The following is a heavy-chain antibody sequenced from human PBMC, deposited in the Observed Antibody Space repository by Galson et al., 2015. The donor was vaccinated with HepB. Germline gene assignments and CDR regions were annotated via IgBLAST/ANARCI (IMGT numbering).Heavy chain of an antibody. D-gene: IGHD3-10*01. CDR1: GYSFTSYW. J-gene: IGHJ4*02. V-gene: IGHV5-10-1*01. CDR3: ARHYRRYYGSGSYYVHDY. CDR2: IDPSDSYT. Sequence: QSGAEVKKPGESLRISCKGSGYSFTSYWISWVRQMPGKGLEWMGRIDPSDSYTNYSPSLQGHVTISADKSISTAYLQWSSLKASDSAMYYCARHYRRYYGSGSYYVHDYWGQGTLVTVSS.